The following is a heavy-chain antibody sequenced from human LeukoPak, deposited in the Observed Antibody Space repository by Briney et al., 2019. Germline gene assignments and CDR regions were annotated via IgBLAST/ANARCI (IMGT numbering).Heavy chain of an antibody. Sequence: PSETLSLTSTVSGGSISSSSYYWGWIRQPPGKGLEWIGSIYYSGSTYYNPSLKSRVTISLDMSKNQFSLKLISVTAADTAVYYCETPGSGYKIDALDIWGRGTVVTVSS. CDR3: ETPGSGYKIDALDI. CDR1: GGSISSSSYY. J-gene: IGHJ3*02. D-gene: IGHD3-22*01. V-gene: IGHV4-39*07. CDR2: IYYSGST.